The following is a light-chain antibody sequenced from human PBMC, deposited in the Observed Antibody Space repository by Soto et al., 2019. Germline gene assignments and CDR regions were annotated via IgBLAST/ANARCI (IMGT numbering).Light chain of an antibody. V-gene: IGKV2-40*01. CDR1: QSLLDTDDGNTY. CDR2: TVS. CDR3: MQRIEFPLT. J-gene: IGKJ4*01. Sequence: EIVMTQSTLSLPVTPGEPASTSCTSSQSLLDTDDGNTYLDWYLQKPGQSPQLLIYTVSYRASGVPDRFSGSGSGTDFTLKISRVEAEDVGVYFCMQRIEFPLTFGGGTKVHI.